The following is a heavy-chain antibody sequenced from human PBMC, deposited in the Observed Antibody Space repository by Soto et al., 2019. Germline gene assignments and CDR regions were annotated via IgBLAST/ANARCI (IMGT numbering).Heavy chain of an antibody. J-gene: IGHJ6*02. V-gene: IGHV1-69*13. D-gene: IGHD5-12*01. Sequence: GASVKVSCKASGGTFSSYAISWVRQAPGQGLEWMGGIIPIFGTANYAQKFQGRVTITADESTSTAYMELSSLRSEDTAVYYCARPINFYSGSTILYYCYGMDGWGQGTTVTVSS. CDR2: IIPIFGTA. CDR3: ARPINFYSGSTILYYCYGMDG. CDR1: GGTFSSYA.